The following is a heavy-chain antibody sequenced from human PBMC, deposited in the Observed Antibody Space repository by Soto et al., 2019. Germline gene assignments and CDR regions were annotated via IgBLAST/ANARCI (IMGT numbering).Heavy chain of an antibody. J-gene: IGHJ4*02. CDR2: IIPIFGTA. D-gene: IGHD6-19*01. Sequence: EASVKVSCKASGGTFSGYAISWVRQAPGQGLEWMGGIIPIFGTANYAQKFQGRVTITADESTSTAYMELSSLRSEDTAVYYCASGVYSSGWAELDYWGQGTLVTVSS. CDR3: ASGVYSSGWAELDY. CDR1: GGTFSGYA. V-gene: IGHV1-69*13.